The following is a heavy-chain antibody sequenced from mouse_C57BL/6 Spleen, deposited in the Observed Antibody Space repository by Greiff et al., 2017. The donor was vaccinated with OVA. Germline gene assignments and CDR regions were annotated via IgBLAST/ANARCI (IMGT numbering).Heavy chain of an antibody. D-gene: IGHD2-4*01. V-gene: IGHV3-6*01. CDR1: GYSITSGYY. CDR3: AREGDYDGAWFAY. CDR2: ISYDGSN. J-gene: IGHJ3*01. Sequence: EVQLVESGPGLVKPSQSLSLTCSVTGYSITSGYYWNWIRQFPGNKLEWMGYISYDGSNNYNPSLKNRISITRDTSKNQFFLKLNSVTTEDTATYYCAREGDYDGAWFAYRGQGTLVTVSA.